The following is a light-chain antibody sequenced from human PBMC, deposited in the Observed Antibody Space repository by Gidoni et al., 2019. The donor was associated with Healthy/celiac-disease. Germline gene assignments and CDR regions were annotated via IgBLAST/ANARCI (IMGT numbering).Light chain of an antibody. CDR3: ETWDSNPRV. V-gene: IGLV4-60*03. CDR1: SGHSSYI. J-gene: IGLJ3*02. CDR2: LEGSGSD. Sequence: QPVLTQSSAASASLGSSVKLTCTRSSGHSSYIIAWPQQQPRKAPRYLMKLEGSGSDNQGSGVPDRFSGSSSGADRYLTVSNLQSEDEADYYCETWDSNPRVFGGGTKLTVL.